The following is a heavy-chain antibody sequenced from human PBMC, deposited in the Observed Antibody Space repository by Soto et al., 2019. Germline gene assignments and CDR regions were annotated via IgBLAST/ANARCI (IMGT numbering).Heavy chain of an antibody. D-gene: IGHD1-26*01. V-gene: IGHV4-59*01. CDR1: GGSISSYY. Sequence: SETLSLTCTVSGGSISSYYWSWIRQPPGKGLEWIGYIYYSGSTNYNPSLKSRVTISVDTSKNQFSLKLSSVTAADTAVYYCARGVGATIYYYYYGMDVWGQGTTVTVSS. CDR2: IYYSGST. CDR3: ARGVGATIYYYYYGMDV. J-gene: IGHJ6*02.